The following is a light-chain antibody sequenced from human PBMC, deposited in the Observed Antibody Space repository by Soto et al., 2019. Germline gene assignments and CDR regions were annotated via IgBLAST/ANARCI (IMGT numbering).Light chain of an antibody. J-gene: IGLJ3*02. CDR2: DVT. CDR1: SGDVGGYNY. CDR3: SSYTGSSTRL. Sequence: QSVLTQPASVSGSPGQSITISCTGTSGDVGGYNYVSWYQQHPGKAPKLLIYDVTNRPSGVSNRFSGSTSGNTASLTLSGLQAEDEADYYCSSYTGSSTRLFGGGTKVTVL. V-gene: IGLV2-14*03.